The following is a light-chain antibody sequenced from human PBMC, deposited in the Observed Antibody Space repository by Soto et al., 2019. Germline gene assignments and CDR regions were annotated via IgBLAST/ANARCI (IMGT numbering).Light chain of an antibody. V-gene: IGLV2-11*01. CDR1: NSDVGGYKY. J-gene: IGLJ2*01. CDR2: GVS. CDR3: CSYAGSYTLI. Sequence: QSALTQPRSVSGSPGQSVTISCTGTNSDVGGYKYVSWYQQHPGKAPKVMIYGVSRRPSGVPDRFSGSKSGNTASLTISGLQAEDEADYYCCSYAGSYTLIFGGGTKLTVL.